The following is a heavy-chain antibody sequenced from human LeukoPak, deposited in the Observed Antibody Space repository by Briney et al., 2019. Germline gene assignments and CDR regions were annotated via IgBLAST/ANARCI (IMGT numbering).Heavy chain of an antibody. D-gene: IGHD5-12*01. J-gene: IGHJ5*02. Sequence: ASVKVSCKASGYTFTRYYMHWVRQAPGQGLEWMGIINPSGGNTNYAQKFQGRVTMTRDMATSTDYMEVSSLRSEDTAVYYCARDNSVGDSAWWFDPWGQGTLVTVSS. CDR2: INPSGGNT. CDR3: ARDNSVGDSAWWFDP. CDR1: GYTFTRYY. V-gene: IGHV1-46*01.